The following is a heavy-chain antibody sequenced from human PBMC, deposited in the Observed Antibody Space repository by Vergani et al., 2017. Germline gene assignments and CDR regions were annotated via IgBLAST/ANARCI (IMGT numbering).Heavy chain of an antibody. D-gene: IGHD3-10*01. Sequence: QLQLQESGPGLVKPSETLSLTCAVSGYSISSGYYWGWTRHPLVKGMEWIGIIHHSGSTYYNPSLKRRVTIAVDTSRNQFALKLGSVTAADTAVYYGARLLVRGDTTIDYWGQGTLVTVSS. CDR2: IHHSGST. CDR3: ARLLVRGDTTIDY. CDR1: GYSISSGYY. V-gene: IGHV4-38-2*01. J-gene: IGHJ4*02.